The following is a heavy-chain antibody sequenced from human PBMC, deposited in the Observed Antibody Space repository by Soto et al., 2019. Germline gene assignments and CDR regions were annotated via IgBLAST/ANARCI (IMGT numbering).Heavy chain of an antibody. Sequence: EVRLLESGGGLVQPGGSLRLSCAASGFTFSNYAMSWARQTPGTGLEWVSAISASGGNAYYADPVKGRFTISRDNSKNTVYLQMNSLRVEDTAIYYCSNWREGSADYFDSWGQGTLVTVSS. CDR3: SNWREGSADYFDS. J-gene: IGHJ4*02. V-gene: IGHV3-23*01. CDR2: ISASGGNA. CDR1: GFTFSNYA.